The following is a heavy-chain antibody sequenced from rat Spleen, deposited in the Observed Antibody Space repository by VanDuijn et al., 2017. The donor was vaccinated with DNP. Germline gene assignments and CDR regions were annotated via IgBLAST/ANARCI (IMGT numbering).Heavy chain of an antibody. D-gene: IGHD1-4*01. CDR3: ARYGYNYFDY. V-gene: IGHV5-7*01. CDR2: ISYDGSST. J-gene: IGHJ2*01. CDR1: GFTFSDYN. Sequence: EVQLVESGGGLVQPGRSLKLSCAASGFTFSDYNMAWVRQAPKKGLEWVATISYDGSSTYYRDSVKGRFTISRDNAKSTLYLQMDSLRSEDTATYYCARYGYNYFDYWGQGVMVTVSS.